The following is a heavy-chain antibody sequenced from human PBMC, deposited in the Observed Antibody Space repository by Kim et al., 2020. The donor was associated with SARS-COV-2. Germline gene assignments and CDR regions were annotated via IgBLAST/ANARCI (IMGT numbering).Heavy chain of an antibody. CDR2: IYYSGST. V-gene: IGHV4-59*13. J-gene: IGHJ4*02. D-gene: IGHD6-13*01. Sequence: SETLSLTCTVSGGSISSYYWSWIRQPPGKGLEWIGYIYYSGSTNYNPSLKSRVTISVDTSKNQFSLKLSSVTAADTAVYYCARESAEGALAAAGREFDYWGQGTLVTVSS. CDR3: ARESAEGALAAAGREFDY. CDR1: GGSISSYY.